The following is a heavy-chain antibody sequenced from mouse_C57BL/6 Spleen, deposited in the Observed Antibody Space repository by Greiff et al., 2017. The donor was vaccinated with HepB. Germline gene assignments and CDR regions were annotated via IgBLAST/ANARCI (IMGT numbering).Heavy chain of an antibody. CDR1: GFTFSSYA. J-gene: IGHJ4*01. D-gene: IGHD1-1*01. V-gene: IGHV5-4*01. CDR2: ISDGGSYT. Sequence: EVQVVESGGGLVKPGGSLKLSCAASGFTFSSYAMSWVRQTPEKRLEWVATISDGGSYTYYPDNVKGRFTISRDNAKNNLYLQMSHLKSEDTAMYYCARVRYVPYYAMDYWGQGTSVTVSS. CDR3: ARVRYVPYYAMDY.